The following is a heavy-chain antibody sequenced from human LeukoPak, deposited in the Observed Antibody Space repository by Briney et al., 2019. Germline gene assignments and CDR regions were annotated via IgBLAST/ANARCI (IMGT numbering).Heavy chain of an antibody. Sequence: GGSLRLSCTASGFTFDDYAMGWFRQAPGKGLEWVGFIRGKAYGGTTEYAASVKGRFTISRDDSKTIAYLQMNSLKTEDTAVYYCARDGWIGYSYGSNLPAFDIWGQGTMVTVSS. CDR2: IRGKAYGGTT. D-gene: IGHD5-18*01. CDR3: ARDGWIGYSYGSNLPAFDI. J-gene: IGHJ3*02. V-gene: IGHV3-49*03. CDR1: GFTFDDYA.